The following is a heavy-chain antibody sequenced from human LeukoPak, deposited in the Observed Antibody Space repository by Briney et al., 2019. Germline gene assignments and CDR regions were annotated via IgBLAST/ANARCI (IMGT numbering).Heavy chain of an antibody. CDR3: AREAARGWFGELFWFDP. CDR1: GGSFSGYY. Sequence: SETLSLTCAVYGGSFSGYYWSWIRQPPGKGLKWIGEINHSGSTNYNPSLKSRVTISVDTSKNQFSLKLSSVTAADTAVYYCAREAARGWFGELFWFDPWGQGTLVTVSS. D-gene: IGHD3-10*01. J-gene: IGHJ5*02. CDR2: INHSGST. V-gene: IGHV4-34*01.